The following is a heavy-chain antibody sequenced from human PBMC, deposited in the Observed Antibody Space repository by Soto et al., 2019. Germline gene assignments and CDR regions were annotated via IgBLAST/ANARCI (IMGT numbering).Heavy chain of an antibody. V-gene: IGHV4-31*03. CDR2: IYYSGST. D-gene: IGHD3-22*01. CDR1: GGSISSGGYY. CDR3: ASGMIVVATGYYFDY. J-gene: IGHJ4*02. Sequence: PSETLSLTCTVSGGSISSGGYYWSWIRQHPGKGLEWIGYIYYSGSTYYNPSLKSRVTISVDTSKNQFSLKLSSVTAADTAVYYCASGMIVVATGYYFDYWGQGTLVTVSS.